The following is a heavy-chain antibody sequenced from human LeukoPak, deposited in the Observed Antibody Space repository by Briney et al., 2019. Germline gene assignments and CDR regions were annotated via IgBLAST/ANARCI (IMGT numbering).Heavy chain of an antibody. Sequence: ASVKVSCKASGYTFNNYYMHWVRLAPGQGLEWMGIINPSGSSTSYAQKFQGRVIMTRDTSISTAYMELSRLRSDDTAVYHCLIVVAAKNWFDPWGQGTLVTVSS. V-gene: IGHV1-46*02. J-gene: IGHJ5*02. D-gene: IGHD2-15*01. CDR3: LIVVAAKNWFDP. CDR2: INPSGSST. CDR1: GYTFNNYY.